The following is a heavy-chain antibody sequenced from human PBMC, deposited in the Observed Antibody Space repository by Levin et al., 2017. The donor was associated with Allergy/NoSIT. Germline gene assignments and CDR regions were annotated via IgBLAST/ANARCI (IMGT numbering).Heavy chain of an antibody. J-gene: IGHJ6*03. V-gene: IGHV1-2*06. Sequence: ASVKVSCKASGYTFTGYYMHWVRQAPGQGLEWMGRINPNSGGTNYAQKFQGRVTMTRDTSISTAYMELSRLRSDDTAVYYCARLGCTGGVCSLAYYYYYMDVWGKGTTVTVSS. CDR2: INPNSGGT. D-gene: IGHD2-8*02. CDR3: ARLGCTGGVCSLAYYYYYMDV. CDR1: GYTFTGYY.